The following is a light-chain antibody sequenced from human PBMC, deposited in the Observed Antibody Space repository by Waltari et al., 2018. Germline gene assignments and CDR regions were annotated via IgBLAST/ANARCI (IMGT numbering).Light chain of an antibody. J-gene: IGKJ1*01. CDR1: ESVSRA. Sequence: DIALTQSPGTLSLSVGERATVSCRASESVSRALAWYQQKPGQAPRLLIYGASTRATGIPDRFSGSGSGTDFSLTISRLEPDDFAVYYCQHYLRLPVTFGQGTTVEI. CDR3: QHYLRLPVT. CDR2: GAS. V-gene: IGKV3-20*01.